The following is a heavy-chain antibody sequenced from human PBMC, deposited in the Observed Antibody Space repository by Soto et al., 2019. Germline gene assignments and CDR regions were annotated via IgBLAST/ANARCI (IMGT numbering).Heavy chain of an antibody. CDR1: GGSISSGGYY. CDR3: ARGGMVAGNHCSSTSCYPYYYGMDV. Sequence: SETLSLTCTVSGGSISSGGYYWSWIRQHPGKGLEWIGYIYYSGSTYYNPSLKSRVTISVDTSKNQFSLKLSSVTAADTAVYYCARGGMVAGNHCSSTSCYPYYYGMDVWGQGTTVTVSS. V-gene: IGHV4-31*03. J-gene: IGHJ6*02. D-gene: IGHD2-2*01. CDR2: IYYSGST.